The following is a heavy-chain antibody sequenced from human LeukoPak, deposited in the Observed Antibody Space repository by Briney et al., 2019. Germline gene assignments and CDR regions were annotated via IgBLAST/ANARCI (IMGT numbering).Heavy chain of an antibody. Sequence: KTGGSLRLSCAASGFIFSDYYMSWIRQAPGKGLEWVSYISSTSSYTAYADSVKGRFTISRDNAKNSLYLQMNSLRAEDTAVYFCARGLGILTGQGTDDAFDIWGQGTMVTVSS. CDR2: ISSTSSYT. CDR1: GFIFSDYY. D-gene: IGHD3-9*01. J-gene: IGHJ3*02. V-gene: IGHV3-11*05. CDR3: ARGLGILTGQGTDDAFDI.